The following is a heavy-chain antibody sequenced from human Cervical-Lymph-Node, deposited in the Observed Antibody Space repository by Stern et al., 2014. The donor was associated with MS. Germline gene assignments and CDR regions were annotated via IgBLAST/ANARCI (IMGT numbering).Heavy chain of an antibody. Sequence: EVQLLQSGGGLVQPGGSLRLSCAASGFTFSSYAMSWVRQAPGKGLEWVSAISGSGGSTYYADSVKGRFTISRDNSKNTLYLQMNSLRAEDTAVYYCAKPKYSSSSVESDNWFDPWGQGTLVTVSS. CDR1: GFTFSSYA. CDR3: AKPKYSSSSVESDNWFDP. V-gene: IGHV3-23*01. J-gene: IGHJ5*02. D-gene: IGHD6-6*01. CDR2: ISGSGGST.